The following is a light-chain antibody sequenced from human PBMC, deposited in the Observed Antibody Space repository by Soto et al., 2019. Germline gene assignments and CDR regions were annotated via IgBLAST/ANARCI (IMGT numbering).Light chain of an antibody. J-gene: IGKJ2*01. CDR1: QNINAW. Sequence: DIQMTQSPSTLSASVGDRVTITCRASQNINAWLAWYQQKPGKAPKLLISDASNLESGVSSRVSGSGYGTEFTLTISSLQPDDFATDYCQQFHTYYNFGHGTKLEIK. CDR2: DAS. CDR3: QQFHTYYN. V-gene: IGKV1-5*01.